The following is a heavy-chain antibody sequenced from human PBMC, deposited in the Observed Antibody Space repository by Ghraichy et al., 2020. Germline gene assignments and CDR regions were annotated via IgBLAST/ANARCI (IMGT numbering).Heavy chain of an antibody. J-gene: IGHJ6*02. CDR3: ASRFGLPRREVYPPYYYYYGMDV. CDR1: GGTFSSYA. V-gene: IGHV1-69*13. D-gene: IGHD3-16*01. CDR2: IIPIFGTA. Sequence: SVKVSCKASGGTFSSYAISWVRQAPGQGLEWMGGIIPIFGTANYAQKFQGRVTITADESTSTAYMELSSLRSEDTAVYYCASRFGLPRREVYPPYYYYYGMDVWGQGTTVTVSS.